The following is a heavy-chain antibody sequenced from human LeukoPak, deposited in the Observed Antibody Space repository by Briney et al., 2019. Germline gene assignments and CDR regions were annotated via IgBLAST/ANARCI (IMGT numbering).Heavy chain of an antibody. CDR1: GFTFSSYD. CDR2: IGTASDT. Sequence: GGSLRLSCAASGFTFSSYDMHWVRQAPGKGLEWVSAIGTASDTYYPGSVKGRFTISRENAKNSLYLEMNSLRAGDTAVYYCARVDGYSSSWSYDYWGQGTLVTVSS. CDR3: ARVDGYSSSWSYDY. J-gene: IGHJ4*02. D-gene: IGHD6-13*01. V-gene: IGHV3-13*01.